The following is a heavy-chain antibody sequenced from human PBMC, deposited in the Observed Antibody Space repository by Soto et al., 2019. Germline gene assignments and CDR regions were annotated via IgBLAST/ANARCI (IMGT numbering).Heavy chain of an antibody. V-gene: IGHV3-9*01. CDR1: GFIFDDYA. Sequence: EMELVESGGGLVQPGRSLRLACAASGFIFDDYAMHWVRQAPGKGLEWVSGITWNSDTIYYADSVKGRFTLTRDNAKNSLYLQMNSQRAEDTALYYCEKVVLWGGDPPTHAFDICGQGTMVTVSS. D-gene: IGHD3-16*02. J-gene: IGHJ3*02. CDR3: EKVVLWGGDPPTHAFDI. CDR2: ITWNSDTI.